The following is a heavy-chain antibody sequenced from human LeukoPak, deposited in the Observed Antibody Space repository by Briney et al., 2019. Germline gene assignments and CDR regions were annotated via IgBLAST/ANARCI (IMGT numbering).Heavy chain of an antibody. CDR1: GFTVSSNY. CDR3: ARVNLRRSGDAFDI. V-gene: IGHV3-53*01. D-gene: IGHD3-10*01. J-gene: IGHJ3*02. Sequence: PGGSLRLSCAASGFTVSSNYMSWVRQAPGKGLEWVSVIYSGGSTYYADSVKGRFTISRDNSKNTLYLQMNSLRAEDTAVYYRARVNLRRSGDAFDIWGQGTMVTVSS. CDR2: IYSGGST.